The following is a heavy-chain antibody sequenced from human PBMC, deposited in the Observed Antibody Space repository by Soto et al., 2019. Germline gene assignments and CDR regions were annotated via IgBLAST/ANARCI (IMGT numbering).Heavy chain of an antibody. V-gene: IGHV3-23*04. J-gene: IGHJ4*02. CDR2: ISGRGDNT. CDR1: GFTFDEYA. Sequence: EVHLVESGGDLVPPGGSLRLSCDASGFTFDEYAMTWLRQTSGKGLEWVSGISGRGDNTNYADSVKGRFNISRDNSNHTLFLQMTNLRVEDTAVYFCAKGAWADCWGQGTLVTVSS. D-gene: IGHD2-21*01. CDR3: AKGAWADC.